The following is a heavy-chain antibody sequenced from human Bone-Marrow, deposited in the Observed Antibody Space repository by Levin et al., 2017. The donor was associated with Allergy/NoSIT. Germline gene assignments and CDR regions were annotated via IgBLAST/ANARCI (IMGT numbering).Heavy chain of an antibody. CDR2: ISSSSSTI. J-gene: IGHJ4*02. V-gene: IGHV3-48*01. D-gene: IGHD2-2*01. CDR1: GFTFSIYN. Sequence: GESLKISCAASGFTFSIYNMNWVRQAPGKGLEWVSYISSSSSTIYYADSVKGRFTISRDNAKNSLHLQMNSLRAEDTAVYYCARDDRDCSTSSCNRFDYWGQGTLVTVSS. CDR3: ARDDRDCSTSSCNRFDY.